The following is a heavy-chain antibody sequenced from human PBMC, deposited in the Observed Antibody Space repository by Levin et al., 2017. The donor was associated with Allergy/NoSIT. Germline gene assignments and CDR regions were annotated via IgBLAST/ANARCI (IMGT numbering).Heavy chain of an antibody. D-gene: IGHD2-2*01. CDR2: IWYDGSNK. J-gene: IGHJ4*02. CDR1: GFTFSSYG. V-gene: IGHV3-33*01. CDR3: ARECREGSTSPREYYFDY. Sequence: GGSLRLSCAASGFTFSSYGMHWVRQAPGKGLEWVAVIWYDGSNKYYADSVKGRFTISRDNSKNTLYLQMNSLRAEDTAVYYCARECREGSTSPREYYFDYWGQGTLVTVSS.